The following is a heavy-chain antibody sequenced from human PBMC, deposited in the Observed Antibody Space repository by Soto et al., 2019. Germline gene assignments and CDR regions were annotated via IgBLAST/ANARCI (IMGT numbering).Heavy chain of an antibody. D-gene: IGHD3-22*01. Sequence: PSETLSLTCIVSGGSIDNYYYSWSRQPPGKGLEWIGEINHSGSTNHNPSLKSRVTISVDTSKNQFSLKLSSVTAADTAVYYCARVGGQDYYDSSGYYDNWFDPWGQGTLVTVSS. CDR3: ARVGGQDYYDSSGYYDNWFDP. CDR2: INHSGST. V-gene: IGHV4-34*01. J-gene: IGHJ5*02. CDR1: GGSIDNYY.